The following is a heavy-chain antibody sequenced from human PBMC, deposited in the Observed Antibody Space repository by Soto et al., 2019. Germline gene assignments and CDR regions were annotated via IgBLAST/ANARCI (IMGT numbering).Heavy chain of an antibody. CDR2: IIPIFGTA. CDR3: ARDSHYYGSGSYYGGFDY. Sequence: QVQLVQSGAEVKKPGSSVKVSCKASGGNFSSYAISWVRQAPGQGLEWMGGIIPIFGTANYAQKFQGRVTITADESTSTAYMELSSLRSEDTAVYYCARDSHYYGSGSYYGGFDYWGQGTLVTVSS. J-gene: IGHJ4*02. CDR1: GGNFSSYA. V-gene: IGHV1-69*01. D-gene: IGHD3-10*01.